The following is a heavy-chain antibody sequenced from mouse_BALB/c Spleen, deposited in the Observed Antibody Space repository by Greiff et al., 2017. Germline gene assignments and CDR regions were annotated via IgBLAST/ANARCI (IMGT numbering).Heavy chain of an antibody. CDR2: ISSGGSYT. Sequence: EVKLMESGGGLVKPGGSLKLSCAASGFTFSSYAMSWVRQSPEKRLEWVAEISSGGSYTYYPDTVTGRFTISRDNAKNTLYLEMSSLRSEDTAMYYCARDDAPYWYFDVWGAGTTVTVSS. CDR3: ARDDAPYWYFDV. J-gene: IGHJ1*01. V-gene: IGHV5-9-4*01. CDR1: GFTFSSYA.